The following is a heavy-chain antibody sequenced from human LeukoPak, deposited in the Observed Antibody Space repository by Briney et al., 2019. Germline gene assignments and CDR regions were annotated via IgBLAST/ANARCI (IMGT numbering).Heavy chain of an antibody. CDR1: GDYW. J-gene: IGHJ4*02. CDR2: INCDGSWT. V-gene: IGHV3-74*01. CDR3: VSFYETY. D-gene: IGHD2/OR15-2a*01. Sequence: QSGGSLRLSCAASGDYWMHWVRQAPGKGLVCVSHINCDGSWTSYAASVKGRFTISKDHAKNTVYLQMNSLRAEDTAVYYCVSFYETYWGRGTLVTVSS.